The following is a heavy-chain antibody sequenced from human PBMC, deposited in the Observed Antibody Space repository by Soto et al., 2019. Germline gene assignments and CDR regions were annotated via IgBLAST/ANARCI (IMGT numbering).Heavy chain of an antibody. CDR3: ATTTAVIVAQGPMDV. CDR2: VDPEDGET. D-gene: IGHD2-21*01. J-gene: IGHJ6*02. CDR1: GFKFIDYY. Sequence: EVQLVQSGAEVKKPGATVKISCKVSGFKFIDYYLYWVQQAPGKALEGMGRVDPEDGETVYSEKFQGRLTITADTSKDIAHMELSGLRSEDSAVYVCATTTAVIVAQGPMDVWGQGTTVIVSS. V-gene: IGHV1-69-2*01.